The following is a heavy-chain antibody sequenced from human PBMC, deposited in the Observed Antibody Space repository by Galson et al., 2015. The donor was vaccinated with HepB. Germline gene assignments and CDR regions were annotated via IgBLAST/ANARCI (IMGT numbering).Heavy chain of an antibody. CDR2: IWYDASRQ. D-gene: IGHD2/OR15-2a*01. Sequence: SLRFSCAASGFTFNTYGIHWVRQAPGKGLEWVAVIWYDASRQYYADYVKGRFTISRDNSKNTVYLEINSLRAEDTAVYYCARDFSPTNRVIGGRGGLNYWGQGTLVTVSS. CDR3: ARDFSPTNRVIGGRGGLNY. J-gene: IGHJ4*02. V-gene: IGHV3-33*01. CDR1: GFTFNTYG.